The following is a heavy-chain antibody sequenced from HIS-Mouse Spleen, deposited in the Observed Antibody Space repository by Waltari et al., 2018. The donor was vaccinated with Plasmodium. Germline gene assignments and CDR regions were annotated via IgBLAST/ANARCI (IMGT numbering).Heavy chain of an antibody. CDR1: GFTFSCFW. V-gene: IGHV3-7*01. J-gene: IGHJ2*01. D-gene: IGHD6-13*01. Sequence: EVQLVESGGGLVQPGGSLRLSCAASGFTFSCFWMSWVGQGPGKGVEWVANIKQDGSEKYYGDSWKGRFTISRDNAKNSLYLQMNSLRAEDTAVYYCASSWYWYFDLWGRGTLVTVSS. CDR2: IKQDGSEK. CDR3: ASSWYWYFDL.